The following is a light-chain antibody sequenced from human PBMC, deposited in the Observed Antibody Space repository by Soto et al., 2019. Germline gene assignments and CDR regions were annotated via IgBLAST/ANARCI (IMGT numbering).Light chain of an antibody. J-gene: IGLJ1*01. CDR1: SSNIGSNS. Sequence: QSVLTQPPSASGTPGQRVTISCSGSSSNIGSNSVNWYQQLPGTAPKLLIYSNDRRPSGVPDRFSGSKSGTSASLAISGLQSEDEADYDCAAWDDSLNGYVFGTGTKLTVL. V-gene: IGLV1-44*01. CDR3: AAWDDSLNGYV. CDR2: SND.